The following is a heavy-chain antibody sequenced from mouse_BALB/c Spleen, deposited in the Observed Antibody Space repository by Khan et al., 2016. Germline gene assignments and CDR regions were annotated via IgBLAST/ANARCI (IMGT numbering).Heavy chain of an antibody. Sequence: EVQLQESGPGLVKPSQTLSLTCTVTGYSITSDYAWNWIRQFPGNKLEWMGYISYSGSTSNNPSLKSRILITRDTSNNQFFLQLNSVTSEETATYCCARSDCGSKGAMDYWGQGTSVTVSS. D-gene: IGHD1-1*01. CDR2: ISYSGST. V-gene: IGHV3-2*02. CDR3: ARSDCGSKGAMDY. J-gene: IGHJ4*01. CDR1: GYSITSDYA.